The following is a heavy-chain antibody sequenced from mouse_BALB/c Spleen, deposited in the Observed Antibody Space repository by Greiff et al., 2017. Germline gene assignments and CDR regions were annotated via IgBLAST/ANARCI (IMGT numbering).Heavy chain of an antibody. CDR1: GYTFSSYW. CDR3: ARFYGSSYKDAMDY. J-gene: IGHJ4*01. V-gene: IGHV1-9*01. D-gene: IGHD1-1*01. CDR2: ILPGSGST. Sequence: QVQLQQSGAELMKPGASVKISCKATGYTFSSYWIEWVKQRPGHGLEWIGEILPGSGSTNYNEKFKGKATFTADTSSNTACMQLSSLTSEDSAVYYCARFYGSSYKDAMDYWGQGTSVTVSS.